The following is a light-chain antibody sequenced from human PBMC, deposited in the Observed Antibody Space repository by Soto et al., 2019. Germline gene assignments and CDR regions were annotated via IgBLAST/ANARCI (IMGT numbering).Light chain of an antibody. CDR2: DAS. V-gene: IGKV1-33*01. Sequence: DIQVTQSPSSLSASVGDRLTITCQASQDISTYLNWYQQKPGKAPKLLIYDASKLDPGVPSRFTGSGSGTDFSLIISSLQPEDIATYYCQQYDTLRTFGQETHVEIK. CDR3: QQYDTLRT. J-gene: IGKJ2*01. CDR1: QDISTY.